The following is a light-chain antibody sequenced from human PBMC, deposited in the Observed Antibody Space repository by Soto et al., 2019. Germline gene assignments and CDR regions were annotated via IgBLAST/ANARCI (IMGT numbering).Light chain of an antibody. CDR1: QSVSSSY. CDR2: GAS. Sequence: EIVLTQSPGTLSLSPRERTKLSCRASQSVSSSYLAWYQQKPGQAPRLLIYGASSRATGIPDRFSGSGSGTDFTLTISRLEPEDFAVYYCQQYGSSLWTFGQGTKVDIK. V-gene: IGKV3-20*01. CDR3: QQYGSSLWT. J-gene: IGKJ1*01.